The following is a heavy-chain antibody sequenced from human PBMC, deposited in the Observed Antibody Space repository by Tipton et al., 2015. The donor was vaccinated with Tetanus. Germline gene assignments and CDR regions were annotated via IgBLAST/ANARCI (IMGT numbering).Heavy chain of an antibody. CDR3: ARDLTPVTTGGGYYYMAV. CDR2: IIPLFRTK. V-gene: IGHV1-69*01. Sequence: QSGAEVKKPGSSVKVSCKVSGGTFSSYAISWVRQAPGQGLEWMGGIIPLFRTKNYAQKFQGRVTITADESTNTAYMELSSLRSDDTAVYYWARDLTPVTTGGGYYYMAVWGKGTTVTVSS. CDR1: GGTFSSYA. D-gene: IGHD4-17*01. J-gene: IGHJ6*03.